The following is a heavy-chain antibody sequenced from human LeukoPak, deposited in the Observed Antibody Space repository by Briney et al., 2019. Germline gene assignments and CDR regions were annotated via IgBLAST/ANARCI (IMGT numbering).Heavy chain of an antibody. Sequence: ASVKVSRKASGYTLTSYDINGVRQATARGLEWMGWMNPNSGNTGYAQKFQGRVTMTRNTSISTAYMELSSLRSEDTAVYYCARDRIGDYWGQGTLVTVSS. CDR2: MNPNSGNT. CDR3: ARDRIGDY. CDR1: GYTLTSYD. D-gene: IGHD2-15*01. V-gene: IGHV1-8*01. J-gene: IGHJ4*02.